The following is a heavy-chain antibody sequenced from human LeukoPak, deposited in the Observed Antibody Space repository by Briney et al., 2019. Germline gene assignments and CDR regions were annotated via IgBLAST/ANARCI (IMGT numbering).Heavy chain of an antibody. CDR1: GGSISSYY. J-gene: IGHJ4*02. CDR3: VSTNDQLHYDSSGYYGY. CDR2: IYYSGST. Sequence: SETLSLTCTVSGGSISSYYWSWIRQPPGKGLEWIGYIYYSGSTNYNPSLKSRVTITVDTSENQFSLKLTSVTAADTAVYYCVSTNDQLHYDSSGYYGYWGQGTLVTVSS. D-gene: IGHD3-22*01. V-gene: IGHV4-59*12.